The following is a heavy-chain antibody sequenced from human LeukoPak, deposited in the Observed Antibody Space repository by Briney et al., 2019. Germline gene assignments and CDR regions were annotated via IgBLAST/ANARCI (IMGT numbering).Heavy chain of an antibody. D-gene: IGHD3-3*01. CDR2: INTDGSST. CDR1: GFTFSSYW. Sequence: GGSLRLSCAASGFTFSSYWMHWVRHAPGKGLVWVSRINTDGSSTSYADSVKGRFTISRDNAKNTLYLQMNSLRAEDTAVYYCARSSTNYDFWSGYYRGHAFDIWGQGTMVTVSS. V-gene: IGHV3-74*01. CDR3: ARSSTNYDFWSGYYRGHAFDI. J-gene: IGHJ3*02.